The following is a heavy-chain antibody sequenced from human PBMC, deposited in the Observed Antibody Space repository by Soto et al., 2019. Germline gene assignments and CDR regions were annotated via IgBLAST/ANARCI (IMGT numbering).Heavy chain of an antibody. CDR3: ARASLGYCSSTSCYGPDYYYYYGMDV. Sequence: SETLSLTCTVSGGSISSYYWSWIRQPPGKXLEWIGYIYYSGSTNYNPSLKSRVTISVDTSKNQFSLKLSSVTAADTAVYYCARASLGYCSSTSCYGPDYYYYYGMDVWGQGTTVTVSS. V-gene: IGHV4-59*01. D-gene: IGHD2-2*01. CDR2: IYYSGST. CDR1: GGSISSYY. J-gene: IGHJ6*02.